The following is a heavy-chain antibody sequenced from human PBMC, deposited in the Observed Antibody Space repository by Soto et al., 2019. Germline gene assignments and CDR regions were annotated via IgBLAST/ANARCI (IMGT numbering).Heavy chain of an antibody. CDR2: IIPILGIA. D-gene: IGHD4-17*01. CDR3: ARGAKTVTTVWFDP. V-gene: IGHV1-69*02. J-gene: IGHJ5*02. Sequence: QVQLVQSGAEVKKPGSSVKVSCKASGGTFSSYTISWVRQAPGQGLEWMGRIIPILGIANYAQKFQGRVTITADQSTSVSYMELSSMRSEDAAVYYCARGAKTVTTVWFDPWGQGTLVTVSA. CDR1: GGTFSSYT.